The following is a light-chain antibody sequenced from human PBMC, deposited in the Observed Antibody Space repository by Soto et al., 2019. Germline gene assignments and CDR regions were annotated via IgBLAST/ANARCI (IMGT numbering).Light chain of an antibody. Sequence: DVVMTQSPLSLPVTLGQPASISCRSSQGLGNTYLNWFHQRPGQSPRRLIYKVSNRDSGVPDRFIGSGSGTDFTLQISMVEAEDVGLYFCMQATHWPYTFGQGTQLEI. V-gene: IGKV2-30*01. CDR2: KVS. J-gene: IGKJ2*01. CDR1: QGLGNTY. CDR3: MQATHWPYT.